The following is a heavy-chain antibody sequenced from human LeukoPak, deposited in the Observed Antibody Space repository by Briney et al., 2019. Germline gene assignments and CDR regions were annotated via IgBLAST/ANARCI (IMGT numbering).Heavy chain of an antibody. CDR3: ARDRTPLGRDFDY. J-gene: IGHJ4*02. D-gene: IGHD1-1*01. CDR1: GYTLTELS. Sequence: ASVKVSCKVSGYTLTELSMHWVRQAPGKGLEWMGGFDPEDGETIYAQKLQGRVTMTTDTSTSTAYMELRSLRSDDTAVYYCARDRTPLGRDFDYWGQGTLVTVSS. CDR2: FDPEDGET. V-gene: IGHV1-24*01.